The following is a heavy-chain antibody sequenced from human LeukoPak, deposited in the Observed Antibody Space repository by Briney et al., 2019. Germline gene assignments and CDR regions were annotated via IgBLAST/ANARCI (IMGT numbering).Heavy chain of an antibody. Sequence: GASVKVSCKASGYTFTSYDINWVRQATGQGLERMGWMNPNSGNTGYAQKFQGRVTMTRNTSISTAYMELSSLRSEDTAVYYCASPPHYYDSSGYYFDYWGQGTLVTVSS. V-gene: IGHV1-8*01. J-gene: IGHJ4*02. D-gene: IGHD3-22*01. CDR3: ASPPHYYDSSGYYFDY. CDR1: GYTFTSYD. CDR2: MNPNSGNT.